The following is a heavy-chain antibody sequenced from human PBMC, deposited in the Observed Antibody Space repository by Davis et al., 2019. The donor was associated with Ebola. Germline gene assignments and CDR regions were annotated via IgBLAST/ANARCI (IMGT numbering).Heavy chain of an antibody. D-gene: IGHD3-22*01. J-gene: IGHJ3*02. Sequence: GESLKISCAASGFTFSDYYMSWIRQAPGKGLEWVSYISSSGSTIYYADSVKGRFTISRDNAKNSLYLQMNSLRAEDTAVYYCARAITMIVVVIYAFDIWGQGTMVTVSS. CDR1: GFTFSDYY. CDR2: ISSSGSTI. CDR3: ARAITMIVVVIYAFDI. V-gene: IGHV3-11*01.